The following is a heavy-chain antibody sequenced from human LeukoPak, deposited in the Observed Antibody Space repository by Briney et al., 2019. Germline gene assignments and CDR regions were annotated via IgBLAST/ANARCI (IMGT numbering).Heavy chain of an antibody. J-gene: IGHJ6*03. Sequence: SETLSLTCTVSGGSISSSSYYWGWIRQPPGKGLEWIGSIYYSGSTYYNPSLKSRVTISVDTSKNQFSLKLSSVTAADTAVYYCAGHYVSGYRVYYYYYMDVWGKGTTVTVSS. CDR2: IYYSGST. CDR1: GGSISSSSYY. V-gene: IGHV4-39*01. D-gene: IGHD3-3*01. CDR3: AGHYVSGYRVYYYYYMDV.